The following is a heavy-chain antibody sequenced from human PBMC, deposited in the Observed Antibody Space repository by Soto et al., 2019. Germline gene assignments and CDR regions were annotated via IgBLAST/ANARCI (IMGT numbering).Heavy chain of an antibody. V-gene: IGHV2-5*02. J-gene: IGHJ4*02. CDR1: GFSLSTIGVG. D-gene: IGHD2-8*01. CDR2: IYWDEDK. CDR3: AHMGYTNGYVNY. Sequence: QISLRESGPTLVKPTQTLTLTCSFSGFSLSTIGVGVGWIRQPPGKALEWLAVIYWDEDKSYSPSLKSRLTITKGTSKNQVVLTVTNMDPVDKATYYCAHMGYTNGYVNYWGQGTLVTVSS.